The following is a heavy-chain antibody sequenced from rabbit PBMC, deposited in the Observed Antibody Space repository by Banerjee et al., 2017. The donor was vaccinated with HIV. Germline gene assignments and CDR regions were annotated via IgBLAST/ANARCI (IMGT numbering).Heavy chain of an antibody. Sequence: QEQLEESGGDLVKPEGSLTLTCTASGFSFSNKYVMCWVRQAPGKGLEWIACINSNTYNTVYASWAKGRFTISKTSSSTVDLKMTSLTAADTATYFCARYSGNGGYGGGLWGPGTLVTVS. CDR1: GFSFSNKYV. J-gene: IGHJ4*01. CDR2: INSNTYNT. D-gene: IGHD4-2*01. V-gene: IGHV1S45*01. CDR3: ARYSGNGGYGGGL.